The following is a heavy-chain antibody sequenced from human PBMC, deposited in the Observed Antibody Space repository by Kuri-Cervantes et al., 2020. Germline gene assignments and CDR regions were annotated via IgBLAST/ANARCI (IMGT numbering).Heavy chain of an antibody. V-gene: IGHV3-21*01. J-gene: IGHJ6*02. CDR1: GFTFSSYG. Sequence: GGSLRLSCAASGFTFSSYGMHWVRQAPGKGLEWVSSISSSSSYLYYADSVKGRFTISRDNAKNSLYLQMNSLRAEDTAVYYCARLVVASNYYYYGMDVWGQGTTVTVSS. CDR2: ISSSSSYL. D-gene: IGHD2-15*01. CDR3: ARLVVASNYYYYGMDV.